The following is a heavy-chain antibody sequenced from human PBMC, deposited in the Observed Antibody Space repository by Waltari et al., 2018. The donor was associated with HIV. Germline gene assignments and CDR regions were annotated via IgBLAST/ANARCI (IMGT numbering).Heavy chain of an antibody. CDR3: ARVSGGGFDY. Sequence: EVQLVESGGGLVQPGGSLRLSGAACGFTVRNYWRSWVRQAQGKGLEWVANIKQDGSEKDYVDSVKGRFTISRDNAKNSLYLQMNSLRAEDTAVYYCARVSGGGFDYWGQGTLVTVSS. V-gene: IGHV3-7*01. D-gene: IGHD3-16*01. J-gene: IGHJ4*02. CDR2: IKQDGSEK. CDR1: GFTVRNYW.